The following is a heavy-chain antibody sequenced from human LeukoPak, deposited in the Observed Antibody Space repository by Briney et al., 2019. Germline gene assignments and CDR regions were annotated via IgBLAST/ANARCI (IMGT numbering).Heavy chain of an antibody. V-gene: IGHV1-24*01. D-gene: IGHD3-22*01. CDR1: GYTLTELS. J-gene: IGHJ3*02. CDR2: FDPEDGET. Sequence: ASVKVSCKVSGYTLTELSMHWVRQAPGKGLEWMGGFDPEDGETIYAQKFQGRVTMTEDTSTDTAYMELSSLGSEDTAVYYCATYWVEIVVVKSRAFDIWGQGTMVTVSS. CDR3: ATYWVEIVVVKSRAFDI.